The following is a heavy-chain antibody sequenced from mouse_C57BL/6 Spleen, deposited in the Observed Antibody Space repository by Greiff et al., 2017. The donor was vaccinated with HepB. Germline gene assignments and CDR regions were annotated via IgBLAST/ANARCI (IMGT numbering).Heavy chain of an antibody. J-gene: IGHJ4*01. V-gene: IGHV5-17*01. Sequence: DVKLVESGGGLVKPGGSLKLSCAASGFTFSDYGMHWVRQAPEKGLEWVAYISSGSSTIYYADTVKGRFTISRDNAKNTLFLQMTSLRSEDTAMYYCAWREYYGKVRYYAMDYWGQGTSVTVSS. CDR3: AWREYYGKVRYYAMDY. CDR1: GFTFSDYG. D-gene: IGHD2-1*01. CDR2: ISSGSSTI.